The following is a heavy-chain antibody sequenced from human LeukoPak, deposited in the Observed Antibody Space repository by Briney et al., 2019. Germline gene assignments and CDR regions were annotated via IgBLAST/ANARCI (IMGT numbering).Heavy chain of an antibody. Sequence: SETLSLTCAVYGGSFSGYYWSWIRQPPGKGLEWIGEINHSGSTNYNPSLKSRVTISVDTSKNQFSLKLSSVTAADTAVYYCARDNYYYDSSGYPLDYWGQGTLVTVSS. CDR1: GGSFSGYY. J-gene: IGHJ4*02. D-gene: IGHD3-22*01. V-gene: IGHV4-34*01. CDR3: ARDNYYYDSSGYPLDY. CDR2: INHSGST.